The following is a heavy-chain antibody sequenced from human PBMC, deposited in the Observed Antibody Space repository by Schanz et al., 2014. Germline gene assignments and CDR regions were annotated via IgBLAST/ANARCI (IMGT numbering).Heavy chain of an antibody. V-gene: IGHV1-18*01. Sequence: QVQMVQSGAEVKKPGASVKVSCKASGYPFSNYGISWLRQAPGQGFEWMGWINPANGNTHYSPRLNGRVSISSDTAASTVYLHFSSLKSDDTAVYYCARDLIAAAESWFDPWGQGTPITVSS. CDR2: INPANGNT. CDR3: ARDLIAAAESWFDP. CDR1: GYPFSNYG. J-gene: IGHJ5*02. D-gene: IGHD6-13*01.